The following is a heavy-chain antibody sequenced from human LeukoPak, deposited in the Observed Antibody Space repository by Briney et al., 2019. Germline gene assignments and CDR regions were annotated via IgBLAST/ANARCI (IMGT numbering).Heavy chain of an antibody. CDR1: GFTFSSYA. V-gene: IGHV3-23*01. CDR3: AKFLPTHIVVANYYFDY. Sequence: AGGSLRLSCAPSGFTFSSYAMSWVRQAPGKGLEWVSAISGSGGSTYYADSVKGRFTISRDNSKNTLYLQMNSLRAEDTAVYYCAKFLPTHIVVANYYFDYWGQGTLVTGSS. CDR2: ISGSGGST. J-gene: IGHJ4*02. D-gene: IGHD2-21*01.